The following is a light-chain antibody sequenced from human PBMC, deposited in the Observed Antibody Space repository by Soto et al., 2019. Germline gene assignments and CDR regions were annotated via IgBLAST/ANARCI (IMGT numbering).Light chain of an antibody. J-gene: IGKJ1*01. V-gene: IGKV3-15*01. Sequence: EIVMTQSPATLSVSPGERATLSCRASQSVSNNLAWYQQKPGQAPRLLIYGASTRATGIPARFSGSGSGTEFPLTISSLLSEDFAVYYCQQYNNWPRTFGQGTKVEIK. CDR2: GAS. CDR1: QSVSNN. CDR3: QQYNNWPRT.